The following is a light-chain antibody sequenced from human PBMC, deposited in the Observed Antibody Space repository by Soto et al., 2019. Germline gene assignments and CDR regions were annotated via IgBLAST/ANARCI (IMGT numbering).Light chain of an antibody. CDR2: EVS. Sequence: QSALTQPASVSGSPGQSITISCTGTSSDVGGYNYVSWYQLHPGKAPKLMVYEVSNRPSGVSNRFSGPKSGNTASLTISGLQAEDEADYYCSSYTSSTAYVFGTGTKATVL. J-gene: IGLJ1*01. CDR3: SSYTSSTAYV. V-gene: IGLV2-14*01. CDR1: SSDVGGYNY.